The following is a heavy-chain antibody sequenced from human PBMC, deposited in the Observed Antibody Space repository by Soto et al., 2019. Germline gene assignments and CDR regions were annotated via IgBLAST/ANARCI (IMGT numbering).Heavy chain of an antibody. CDR3: ARDLDRWYFDY. Sequence: SETLSLTCTVSGGSISSYYWSWIRQPPGKGLEWIGYIYYSGSTNYNPSLKSRVTISVDTSKNQFSLKLSSVTAADTAVYYCARDLDRWYFDYWGQGTLVTVSS. CDR1: GGSISSYY. CDR2: IYYSGST. J-gene: IGHJ4*02. V-gene: IGHV4-59*01. D-gene: IGHD2-15*01.